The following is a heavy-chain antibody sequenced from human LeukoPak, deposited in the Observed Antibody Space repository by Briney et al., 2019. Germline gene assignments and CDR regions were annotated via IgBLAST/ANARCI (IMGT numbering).Heavy chain of an antibody. Sequence: ASVKVSCKASGYTFTSYGISWVRQAPGQGLEWMGWINAYNGNTNYAQKLQGRVTMTTDTSTSTAYMELRSLRSDDTAVYYCAKDRAYISSWYGCSTPWGQGTLVTVSS. CDR2: INAYNGNT. CDR3: AKDRAYISSWYGCSTP. CDR1: GYTFTSYG. D-gene: IGHD6-13*01. V-gene: IGHV1-18*01. J-gene: IGHJ5*02.